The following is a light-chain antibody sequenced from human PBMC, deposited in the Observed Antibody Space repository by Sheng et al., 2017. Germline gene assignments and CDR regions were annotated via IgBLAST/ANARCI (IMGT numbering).Light chain of an antibody. Sequence: DIQMTQSPSSLSASVGDRVTITCRASQSISSYLNWYQQKPGKAPKLLIYAASSLQSGVPSRFSGSGSGTHFTLAISSLQPEDFATYYCQQYDNVPITFGQGTRLEIK. CDR3: QQYDNVPIT. CDR2: AAS. J-gene: IGKJ5*01. V-gene: IGKV1-39*01. CDR1: QSISSY.